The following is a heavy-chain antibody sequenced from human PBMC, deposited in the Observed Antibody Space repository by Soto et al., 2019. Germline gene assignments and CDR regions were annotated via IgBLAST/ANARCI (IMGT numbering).Heavy chain of an antibody. D-gene: IGHD2-15*01. J-gene: IGHJ6*02. CDR2: ISGSGGST. Sequence: SLLLSFSSSLFTFIIYSISWVRQAPGKGLEWVSAISGSGGSTYYADSVKGRFTISRDNSKNTLYLQMNSLRAEDTAVYYCANSVDYYYYYYGMDVWGQGTTVTVSS. CDR3: ANSVDYYYYYYGMDV. CDR1: LFTFIIYS. V-gene: IGHV3-23*01.